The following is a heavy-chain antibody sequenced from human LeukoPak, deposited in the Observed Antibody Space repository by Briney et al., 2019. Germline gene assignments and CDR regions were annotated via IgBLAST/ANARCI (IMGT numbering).Heavy chain of an antibody. CDR2: INHSGST. CDR3: ARGSFDWFSPRRYYFDY. CDR1: GGSFSGYY. V-gene: IGHV4-34*01. Sequence: SETLSLTCAVYGGSFSGYYWSWIRQPPGKGLEWIGEINHSGSTNYNPSLKSRVTISVDTSKNQFSLKLSSVTAADTAVYYCARGSFDWFSPRRYYFDYWGQGTLVTVSS. D-gene: IGHD3-9*01. J-gene: IGHJ4*02.